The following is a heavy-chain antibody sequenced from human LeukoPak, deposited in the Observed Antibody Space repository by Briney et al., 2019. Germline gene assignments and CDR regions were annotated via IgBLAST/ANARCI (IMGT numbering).Heavy chain of an antibody. CDR2: ISSSSSYI. Sequence: GGSLRLSCAASGFTFSSYSMNWVRQAPGKGLEWVSSISSSSSYIYYADSVKGRFTISRDDAKNSLYLQMNSLRAEDTAVYYCARGSGSWYDYWGQGTLVTVSS. J-gene: IGHJ4*02. V-gene: IGHV3-21*01. D-gene: IGHD6-13*01. CDR1: GFTFSSYS. CDR3: ARGSGSWYDY.